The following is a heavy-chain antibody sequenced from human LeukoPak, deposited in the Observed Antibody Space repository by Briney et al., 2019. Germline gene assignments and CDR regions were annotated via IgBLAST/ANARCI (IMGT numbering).Heavy chain of an antibody. CDR2: ISYDGSNK. Sequence: GGSLRLSCAASGFTFSGYGMHWVRQAPGKGLEWVAVISYDGSNKYYADSVKGRFTISRDNSKNTLYLQMNSLRAEDTAVYYCAKLSIAAAGTTSAFDIWGQGTMVTVSS. D-gene: IGHD6-13*01. V-gene: IGHV3-30*18. CDR1: GFTFSGYG. CDR3: AKLSIAAAGTTSAFDI. J-gene: IGHJ3*02.